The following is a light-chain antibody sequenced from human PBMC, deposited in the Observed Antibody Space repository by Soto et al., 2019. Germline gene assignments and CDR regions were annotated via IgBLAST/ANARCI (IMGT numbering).Light chain of an antibody. V-gene: IGKV1-5*03. Sequence: DIQMTQSPSTLSASVGDRVTITCRASQNINKWLAWYQQKPGRAPKLLIYEASTLQPGVPSRFTGRGFGTEFTLTISILRPDDFATYWCQQYKTSSTFGQGTKMDFK. CDR1: QNINKW. J-gene: IGKJ1*01. CDR3: QQYKTSST. CDR2: EAS.